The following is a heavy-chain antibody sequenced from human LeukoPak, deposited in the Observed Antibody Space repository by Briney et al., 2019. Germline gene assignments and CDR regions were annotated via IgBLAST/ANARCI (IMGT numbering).Heavy chain of an antibody. CDR1: GGSISSGSYY. Sequence: SETLSLTCTVSGGSISSGSYYWSWIRQPPGKGLEWIGEINHSGSTNYNPSLKSRVTISVDTSKNQFSLKLSSVTAADTAVYYCARSYYYDSSGSFCDYWGQGTLVTVSS. J-gene: IGHJ4*02. D-gene: IGHD3-22*01. V-gene: IGHV4-39*07. CDR2: INHSGST. CDR3: ARSYYYDSSGSFCDY.